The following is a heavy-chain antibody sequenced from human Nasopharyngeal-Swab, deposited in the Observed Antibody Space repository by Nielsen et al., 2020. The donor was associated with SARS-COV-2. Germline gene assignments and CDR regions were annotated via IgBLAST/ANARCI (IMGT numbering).Heavy chain of an antibody. Sequence: GESLKISCAASGFTFSSYAMHWVRQAPGKGLEWVAVISYDGSNKYYADSVKGRFTISRDNAKNSLYLQMNSLRAEDTAVYYCARDAEYSSSRYYYYGMDVWGQGTTVTVSS. CDR1: GFTFSSYA. V-gene: IGHV3-30-3*01. D-gene: IGHD6-6*01. CDR2: ISYDGSNK. J-gene: IGHJ6*02. CDR3: ARDAEYSSSRYYYYGMDV.